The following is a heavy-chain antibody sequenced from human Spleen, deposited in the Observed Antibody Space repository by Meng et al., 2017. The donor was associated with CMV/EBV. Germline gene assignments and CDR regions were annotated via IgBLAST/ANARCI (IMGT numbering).Heavy chain of an antibody. CDR3: ARAYARGRFDY. CDR1: GFTVSRNY. CDR2: VYSGATT. V-gene: IGHV3-66*01. J-gene: IGHJ4*02. Sequence: LSLTCAASGFTVSRNYMTWVCQTPGKGLAWVSLVYSGATTFYTDSMKGRFTISRGNGKKSLYLQMSSLSAEDTAVYYCARAYARGRFDYWGQGALVTVSS. D-gene: IGHD3-16*01.